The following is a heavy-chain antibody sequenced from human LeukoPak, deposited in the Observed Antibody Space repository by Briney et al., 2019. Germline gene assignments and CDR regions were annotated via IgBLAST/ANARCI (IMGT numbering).Heavy chain of an antibody. D-gene: IGHD1-1*01. CDR3: ARDWNYFSC. CDR2: ISSSSGSI. J-gene: IGHJ4*02. V-gene: IGHV3-21*01. Sequence: GGAWRLSCAAPGFTFSSYSMKWVRQAPGKGLEWVSSISSSSGSIYYADSVKGRFTISRDNAKNSVYLQMNSLRAEDTAVYYCARDWNYFSCWGQGTLVTVSS. CDR1: GFTFSSYS.